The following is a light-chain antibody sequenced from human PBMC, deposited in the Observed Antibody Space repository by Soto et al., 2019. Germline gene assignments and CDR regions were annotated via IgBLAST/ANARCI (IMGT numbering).Light chain of an antibody. J-gene: IGLJ3*02. V-gene: IGLV2-14*01. CDR2: DVI. CDR1: SSDVGGYNY. Sequence: QSALTQPASVSGSPGQSITISCTGTSSDVGGYNYVSWYQQRPGKAPKLIIYDVINRPPGISNRFSGSKSGTTASLTISGLQAEDEANYYCNSFTSSSTLVFGGGTKLTVL. CDR3: NSFTSSSTLV.